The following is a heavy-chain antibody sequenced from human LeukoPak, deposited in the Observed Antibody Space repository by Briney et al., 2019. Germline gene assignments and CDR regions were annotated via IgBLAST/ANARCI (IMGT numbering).Heavy chain of an antibody. CDR2: IYYTGTT. CDR3: AGDQYGMDV. Sequence: SETLSLTCTVSGGSISDYYWNWIRQPPGKGLEWIGYIYYTGTTNYNPSLKSRVSISVDTSKKQFSLKLGSLTAADTAVYYCAGDQYGMDVWGQGTTVTVSS. V-gene: IGHV4-59*08. CDR1: GGSISDYY. D-gene: IGHD4-17*01. J-gene: IGHJ6*02.